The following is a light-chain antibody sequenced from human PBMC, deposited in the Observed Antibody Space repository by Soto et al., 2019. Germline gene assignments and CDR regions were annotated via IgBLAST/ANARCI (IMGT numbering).Light chain of an antibody. Sequence: EIVLTQSPGTLSLSPGERATLSCRASQSVSSSYLAWYQQKPGQPPRLLIYGASSRAIGIPDRFSGSGSGTDFTLTISRLEPEDFAVYYCHQYGSSPYTFGQGTKLEIK. CDR1: QSVSSSY. J-gene: IGKJ2*01. V-gene: IGKV3-20*01. CDR3: HQYGSSPYT. CDR2: GAS.